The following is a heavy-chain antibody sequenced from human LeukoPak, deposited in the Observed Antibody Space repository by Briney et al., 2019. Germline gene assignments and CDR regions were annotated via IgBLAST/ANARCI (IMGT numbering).Heavy chain of an antibody. CDR1: GASISSYY. J-gene: IGHJ3*02. CDR3: ASGFMVRGVSDAFDI. Sequence: PSETLSLTCTVSGASISSYYWSWIRQPPGRGLEWIGYMYYSGTANSSPSLKSRVTISVDTSKNQFSLKLSSVTAADTAVYYCASGFMVRGVSDAFDIWGQGTMVTVSS. CDR2: MYYSGTA. D-gene: IGHD3-10*01. V-gene: IGHV4-59*08.